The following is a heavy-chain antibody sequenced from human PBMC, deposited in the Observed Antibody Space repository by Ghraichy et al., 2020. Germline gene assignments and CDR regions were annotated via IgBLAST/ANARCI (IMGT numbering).Heavy chain of an antibody. CDR2: ISGRGGNI. Sequence: GESLNISCAASGFTFSSYAMSWVRQAPGKGLEWVAAISGRGGNIYYADSVKGRFTISRDNSKNTLFLKMNSLRAEDTAVYNCAKGHSYDSSGYPADCWGQGTLVTVSS. D-gene: IGHD3-22*01. J-gene: IGHJ1*01. CDR3: AKGHSYDSSGYPADC. CDR1: GFTFSSYA. V-gene: IGHV3-23*01.